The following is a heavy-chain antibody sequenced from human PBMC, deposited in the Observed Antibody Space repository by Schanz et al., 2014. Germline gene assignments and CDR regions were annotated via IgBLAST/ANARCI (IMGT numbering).Heavy chain of an antibody. Sequence: QVQLQQWGAGLLKPSETLSLSCAVYSGSFSGYYWSWIRQPPGKGLEWIGEINHSGSTNYNPSLKSRVTISVDTSKNKFSLNLTPVTPADTAIYYCVRVKGEHSGHDYIVYWGQGIQVTVSP. J-gene: IGHJ4*02. D-gene: IGHD5-12*01. CDR2: INHSGST. CDR3: VRVKGEHSGHDYIVY. V-gene: IGHV4-34*01. CDR1: SGSFSGYY.